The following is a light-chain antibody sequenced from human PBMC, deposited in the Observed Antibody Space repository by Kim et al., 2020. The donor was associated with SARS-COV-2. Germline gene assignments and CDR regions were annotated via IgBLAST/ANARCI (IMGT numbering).Light chain of an antibody. V-gene: IGLV3-27*01. CDR3: YSAADNNRM. Sequence: SVSPGQPAWITVSGDVLAKKYARWFQQKPGQAPVMVIYKDSERPSGMPERFSGSSSGTTVTLTISGAQVEDEADYYCYSAADNNRMFGGGTQLTVL. CDR1: VLAKKY. J-gene: IGLJ3*02. CDR2: KDS.